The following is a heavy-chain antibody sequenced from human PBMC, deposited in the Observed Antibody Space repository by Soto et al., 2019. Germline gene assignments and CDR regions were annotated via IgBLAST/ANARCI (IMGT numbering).Heavy chain of an antibody. CDR2: IYYSGST. Sequence: PSETLSLTCTVSGGSISSGDYYWSWIRQPPGEGLEWIGYIYYSGSTNYNPSLKSRVTISVDTSKNQFSLKLSSVTAADTAVYYCARHDKAYCGGDCYSDYFDYWGQGTLVTVSS. J-gene: IGHJ4*02. V-gene: IGHV4-61*08. D-gene: IGHD2-21*02. CDR3: ARHDKAYCGGDCYSDYFDY. CDR1: GGSISSGDYY.